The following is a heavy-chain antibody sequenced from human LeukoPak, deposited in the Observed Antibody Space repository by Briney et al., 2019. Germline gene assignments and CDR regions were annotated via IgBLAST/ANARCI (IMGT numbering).Heavy chain of an antibody. CDR2: INPSGGSS. Sequence: ASVKVSCKASGYTFTGYYMHWVRQAPGQGLEWMGIINPSGGSSSYAQKFQGRVTMTRDPSTSTVYMELSSLRSEDTAVYYCARGKIIMIVDPRVYFDYWGQGTLVTVSS. J-gene: IGHJ4*02. CDR3: ARGKIIMIVDPRVYFDY. CDR1: GYTFTGYY. D-gene: IGHD3-22*01. V-gene: IGHV1-46*01.